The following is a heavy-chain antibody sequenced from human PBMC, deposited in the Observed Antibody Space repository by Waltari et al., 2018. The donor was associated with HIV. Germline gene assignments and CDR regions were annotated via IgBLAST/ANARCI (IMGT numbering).Heavy chain of an antibody. CDR3: TTPVTTRG. Sequence: EVHLVESGGGLVQPGGSLRLSCAASGFTFSSYWMCWVGQAQGRGLEGVANIKQDGSEENYVDSVRGRFTISRDNAKNSMYLQMNSLRAEDTAVYYCTTPVTTRGWGQGTLVTVSS. CDR2: IKQDGSEE. D-gene: IGHD4-17*01. V-gene: IGHV3-7*03. J-gene: IGHJ4*02. CDR1: GFTFSSYW.